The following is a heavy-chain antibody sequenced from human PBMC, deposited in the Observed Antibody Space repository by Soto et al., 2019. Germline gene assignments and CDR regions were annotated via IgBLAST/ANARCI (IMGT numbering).Heavy chain of an antibody. CDR2: INRDGSES. J-gene: IGHJ5*02. Sequence: AESLRLSCAASGFTFSGYWMSWVRQAPGKGLKWVASINRDGSESHYVDSVKGRFTISRDNAKSSVYLQMKSLRAEGTAVYYCARDPGPRPAAIRGLGWFDPWGQGTLVTVSS. CDR3: ARDPGPRPAAIRGLGWFDP. V-gene: IGHV3-7*03. CDR1: GFTFSGYW. D-gene: IGHD2-2*01.